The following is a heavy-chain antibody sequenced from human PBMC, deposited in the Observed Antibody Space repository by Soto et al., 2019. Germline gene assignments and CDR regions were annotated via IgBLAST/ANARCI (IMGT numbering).Heavy chain of an antibody. CDR1: GGSISSGGYY. J-gene: IGHJ5*02. CDR2: TYYSGST. CDR3: ARSESITMIVVVTPGWFDP. Sequence: SETLSLTCTVSGGSISSGGYYWSWIRQHPGKGLEWIGYTYYSGSTYYNPSLKSRVTISVDTSKNQFSLKLSSVTAADTAVYYCARSESITMIVVVTPGWFDPWGQRTLVTVSS. D-gene: IGHD3-22*01. V-gene: IGHV4-31*03.